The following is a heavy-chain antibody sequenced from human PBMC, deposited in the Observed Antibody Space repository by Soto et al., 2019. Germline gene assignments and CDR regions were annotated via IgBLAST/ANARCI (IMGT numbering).Heavy chain of an antibody. CDR1: GYTFTSYD. CDR2: ISTYSGNT. CDR3: PSEATDGWFDP. Sequence: QVQLVQSGAEVKKPGASVKVSCKASGYTFTSYDISWVRQAPGQGLEWMGWISTYSGNTNYAQKFRGRVTMTTDTSTGTAYMELRSLRSDDTAVYYCPSEATDGWFDPWGQGTLVTVSS. V-gene: IGHV1-18*01. J-gene: IGHJ5*02.